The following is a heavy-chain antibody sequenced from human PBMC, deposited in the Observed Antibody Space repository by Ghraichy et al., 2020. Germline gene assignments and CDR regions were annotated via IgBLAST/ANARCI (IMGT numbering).Heavy chain of an antibody. Sequence: GGSLRLSCAASGFTFSSYAISWVRQAPGKGPEWVSAISDNGGSTYYADSVKGRFTISRDNSKNTLYLQMNSLRAEDTALYYCAKEEKAARNPLLDYWGQGTLVTVSS. CDR3: AKEEKAARNPLLDY. V-gene: IGHV3-23*01. J-gene: IGHJ4*02. CDR2: ISDNGGST. D-gene: IGHD6-6*01. CDR1: GFTFSSYA.